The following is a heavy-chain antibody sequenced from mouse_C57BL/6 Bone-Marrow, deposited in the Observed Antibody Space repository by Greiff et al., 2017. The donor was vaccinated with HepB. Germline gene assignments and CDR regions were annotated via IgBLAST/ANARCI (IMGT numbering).Heavy chain of an antibody. CDR1: GYAFTNYL. V-gene: IGHV1-54*01. CDR2: INPGSGGT. Sequence: VQLQQSGAELVRPGTSVKVSCKASGYAFTNYLIEWVKQRPGQGLEWIGVINPGSGGTNYNEKFKGKATLTADKSSSTAYMQLSSLTSEDSAVYFCARFRGYYYGYFDYWGQGTTLTVSS. J-gene: IGHJ2*01. CDR3: ARFRGYYYGYFDY. D-gene: IGHD1-1*01.